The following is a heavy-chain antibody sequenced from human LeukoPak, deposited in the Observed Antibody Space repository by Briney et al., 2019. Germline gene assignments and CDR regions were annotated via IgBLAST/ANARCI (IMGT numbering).Heavy chain of an antibody. J-gene: IGHJ3*02. Sequence: GGSLRLSCAASGFTVSSNYMGWVRQAPGKGLEWVSVIYTGGGTYYADSVKGRFTISRDNSKNTLYLQINSLRAEDTALYYCARGYVGAITAFDIWGQGTMVTVSS. V-gene: IGHV3-66*01. CDR1: GFTVSSNY. CDR3: ARGYVGAITAFDI. CDR2: IYTGGGT. D-gene: IGHD1-26*01.